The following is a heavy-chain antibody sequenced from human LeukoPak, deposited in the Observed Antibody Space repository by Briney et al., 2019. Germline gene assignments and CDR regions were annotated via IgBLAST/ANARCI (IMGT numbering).Heavy chain of an antibody. CDR2: IYSGGST. Sequence: PGGSLRLSCAASGFTVSSNYMSWVRQAPGKGLEWVSVIYSGGSTYYADSVKGRFTISRDNSKNTLYLQMNSLKTEDTAVYYCTTGEMYYDFWSGYSNFDYWGQGTLVTISS. D-gene: IGHD3-3*01. J-gene: IGHJ4*02. CDR3: TTGEMYYDFWSGYSNFDY. V-gene: IGHV3-53*01. CDR1: GFTVSSNY.